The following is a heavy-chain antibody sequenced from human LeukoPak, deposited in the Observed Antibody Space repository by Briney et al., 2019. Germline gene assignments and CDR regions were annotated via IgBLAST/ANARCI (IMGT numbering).Heavy chain of an antibody. CDR2: ISYDGSNK. CDR3: AKDRRFESYSTYYYGMDV. D-gene: IGHD1-26*01. Sequence: GRSLRLSCAASGFTFSSYGTHWVRQAPGKGLEWEAVISYDGSNKYYADSVKGRFTISRDNSKNTLYLQMNSLRAEDTAVYYCAKDRRFESYSTYYYGMDVWGQGTTVTVSS. V-gene: IGHV3-30*18. J-gene: IGHJ6*02. CDR1: GFTFSSYG.